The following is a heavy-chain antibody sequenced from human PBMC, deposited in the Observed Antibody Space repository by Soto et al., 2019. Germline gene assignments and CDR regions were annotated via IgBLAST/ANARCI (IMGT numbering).Heavy chain of an antibody. D-gene: IGHD2-2*01. CDR2: MYLGDSDI. CDR3: ARQRGSRNDYYCNYGMDV. CDR1: GYSFATFW. V-gene: IGHV5-51*01. J-gene: IGHJ6*02. Sequence: PGGSLKTSCNASGYSFATFWIGWVRQMPGKGLARMGIMYLGDSDIRDGPSFEGEVTISADKSISTAYLQWGSLKASDTAMYYCARQRGSRNDYYCNYGMDVWGQGTMVTVSS.